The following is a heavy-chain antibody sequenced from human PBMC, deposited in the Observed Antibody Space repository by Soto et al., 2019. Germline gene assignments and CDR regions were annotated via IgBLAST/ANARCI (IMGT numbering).Heavy chain of an antibody. D-gene: IGHD3-3*01. CDR3: TTGLGYLEKDYYYYGMDV. V-gene: IGHV3-15*07. CDR1: GFTFSNAW. J-gene: IGHJ6*02. CDR2: IKSKTDGGTT. Sequence: GGSLRLSCAASGFTFSNAWMNWVRQAPGKGLEWVGRIKSKTDGGTTDYAAPVKGRFTISRDDSKNTLYLQMNSLKTEDTAVYYCTTGLGYLEKDYYYYGMDVWGQGTTVTVSS.